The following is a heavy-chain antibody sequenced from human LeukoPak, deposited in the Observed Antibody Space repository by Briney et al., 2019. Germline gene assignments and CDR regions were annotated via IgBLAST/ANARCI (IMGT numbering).Heavy chain of an antibody. Sequence: GASVKVSCKASGYTFTNYYIHWVRQAPGQGLEWMGLIGPSEGNTNYAQKFQGRVTMARDTSTSTVYMELSSLRSDDTGVYYCARVRDGYNDAYDMWGQGTVVTVPS. J-gene: IGHJ3*02. D-gene: IGHD5-24*01. CDR3: ARVRDGYNDAYDM. CDR2: IGPSEGNT. CDR1: GYTFTNYY. V-gene: IGHV1-46*01.